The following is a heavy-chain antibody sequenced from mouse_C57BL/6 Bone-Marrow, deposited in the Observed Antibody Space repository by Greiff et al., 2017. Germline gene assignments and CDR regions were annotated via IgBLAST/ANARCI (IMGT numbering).Heavy chain of an antibody. CDR2: IDPSDSYT. V-gene: IGHV1-59*01. CDR1: GYTFTSYW. Sequence: VKLQQPGAELVRPGTSVKLSCKASGYTFTSYWMHWVKQRPGQGLEWIGVIDPSDSYTNYNQKFKGKATLTVDTSSSTAYMQLSSLTSEDSAVYYCAVLRCAYWGQGTLVTVSA. CDR3: AVLRCAY. D-gene: IGHD2-1*01. J-gene: IGHJ3*01.